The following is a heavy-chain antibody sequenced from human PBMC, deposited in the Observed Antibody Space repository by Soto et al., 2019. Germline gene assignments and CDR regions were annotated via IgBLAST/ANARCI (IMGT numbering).Heavy chain of an antibody. D-gene: IGHD2-15*01. V-gene: IGHV1-3*01. CDR3: AKYCSGGSSYGGYDY. CDR1: GYAFTTYG. J-gene: IGHJ4*02. Sequence: ASVKVSCKASGYAFTTYGLHWVRQAPGQRLEWMGWINAGNGNTKYSQKFQGRVTITRDTSADTAYMELSRLTSEDTAVYYCAKYCSGGSSYGGYDYWGKETLVTVPS. CDR2: INAGNGNT.